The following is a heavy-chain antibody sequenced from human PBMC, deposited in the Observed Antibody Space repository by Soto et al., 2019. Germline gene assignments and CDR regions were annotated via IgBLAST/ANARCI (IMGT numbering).Heavy chain of an antibody. D-gene: IGHD5-18*01. CDR2: ISSSSSTI. J-gene: IGHJ4*02. CDR3: ARLFWDTAMVTDDY. V-gene: IGHV3-48*02. Sequence: VGSLRLSCAASGFTFSSYSMNWVRQAPGKGREWVSYISSSSSTIYYADSVKGRFTISRDNAKNSLYLQMNSLRDEDTAVYYCARLFWDTAMVTDDYWGQGTLVTVSS. CDR1: GFTFSSYS.